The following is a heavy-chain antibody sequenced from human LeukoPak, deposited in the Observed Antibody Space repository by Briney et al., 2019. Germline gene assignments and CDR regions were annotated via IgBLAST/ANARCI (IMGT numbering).Heavy chain of an antibody. J-gene: IGHJ6*04. Sequence: GGSLRLSCAASGSTFSDYYMSWIRQAPGKGLEWVSYISSSSSYTNYADSVKGRFTISRDNAKNSLYLQMNSLRAEDTAVYYCARAYGSGTSRYYYYYYGMDVWGKGTTVTVSS. CDR1: GSTFSDYY. CDR3: ARAYGSGTSRYYYYYYGMDV. V-gene: IGHV3-11*06. CDR2: ISSSSSYT. D-gene: IGHD3-10*01.